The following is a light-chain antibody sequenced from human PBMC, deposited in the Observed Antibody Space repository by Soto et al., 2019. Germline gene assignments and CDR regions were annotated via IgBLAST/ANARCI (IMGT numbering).Light chain of an antibody. CDR2: ANN. CDR1: SSNIGTHYD. CDR3: QSYYSDLFWV. Sequence: QSVLTQPPSVSGAPGQRVTISCTGSSSNIGTHYDVHWYQQVPGTVPKLLIYANNERSSGVPDRFSASKSGTSASLTITGLQAEDEADYYCQSYYSDLFWVFGGGTKLTVL. V-gene: IGLV1-40*01. J-gene: IGLJ3*02.